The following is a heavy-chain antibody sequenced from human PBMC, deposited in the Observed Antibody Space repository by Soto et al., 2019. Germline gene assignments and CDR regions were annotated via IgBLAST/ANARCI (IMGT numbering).Heavy chain of an antibody. D-gene: IGHD2-15*01. CDR1: GGSISSGGYS. J-gene: IGHJ5*02. Sequence: QLQLQESGSGLVKPSQTLSLTCAVSGGSISSGGYSWSWIRQPPGKGLEWIGYIYHSGSTYYNPSRKRRVTISGDRSKDQFSLKLRSVTAADTAVYYCARDRAYCSGGSCYSEFWFDPWGQGTLVTVSS. CDR3: ARDRAYCSGGSCYSEFWFDP. CDR2: IYHSGST. V-gene: IGHV4-30-2*01.